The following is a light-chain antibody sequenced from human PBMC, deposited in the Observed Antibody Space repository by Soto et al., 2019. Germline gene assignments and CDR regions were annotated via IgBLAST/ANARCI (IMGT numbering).Light chain of an antibody. CDR1: QIISTY. V-gene: IGKV1-39*01. Sequence: DLQMTQSPSSLSASVGDRVTISCRASQIISTYLNWYQQKPGTAPRLLISRASSVKSGVPPRFSGSGSGIDFPLTISRLRPADSATYFCQQSYTSPPGTFGQVTKVEVK. CDR2: RAS. J-gene: IGKJ1*01. CDR3: QQSYTSPPGT.